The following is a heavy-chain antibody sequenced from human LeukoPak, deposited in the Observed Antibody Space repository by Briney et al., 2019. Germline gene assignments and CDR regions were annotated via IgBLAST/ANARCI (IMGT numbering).Heavy chain of an antibody. Sequence: NSSETLSLTCTVSGGSISSSSYYWGWIRQPPGKGLEWIGSIYYSGSTYYNPSLESRVTISIDTSTNQFSLKLSSVTAADTAVYYCASDHKSITMRKGQYFDYWGQGVLVTVSS. D-gene: IGHD1-14*01. J-gene: IGHJ4*02. CDR1: GGSISSSSYY. CDR2: IYYSGST. CDR3: ASDHKSITMRKGQYFDY. V-gene: IGHV4-39*01.